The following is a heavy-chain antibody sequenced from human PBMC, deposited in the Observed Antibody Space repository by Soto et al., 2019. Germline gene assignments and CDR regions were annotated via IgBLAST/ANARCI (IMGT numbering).Heavy chain of an antibody. V-gene: IGHV2-5*02. J-gene: IGHJ5*02. CDR1: GFSLSTSGEA. CDR3: AHYVSASPAGWFDR. Sequence: QITLKESGPALVKPTQTLTLTCTFSGFSLSTSGEAVGWIRQPPGEALEWLALIYWDDDNRYNPTLKTRLTITKESSKNHVGLTLTTMDLVDTATYYCAHYVSASPAGWFDRGGQGILVTVSS. D-gene: IGHD3-10*01. CDR2: IYWDDDN.